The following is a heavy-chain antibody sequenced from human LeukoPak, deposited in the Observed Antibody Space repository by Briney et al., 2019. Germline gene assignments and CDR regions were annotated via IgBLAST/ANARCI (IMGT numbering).Heavy chain of an antibody. D-gene: IGHD5-12*01. CDR3: ATVWPRFNSAYDAQFDF. V-gene: IGHV1-24*01. J-gene: IGHJ4*02. CDR1: GYTLSDLS. Sequence: GASVKVSCKVSGYTLSDLSIHWVRQSPGKGPEWIGGSDPEDGEPVYLQKLEGRVTMTEDTSTDTAYMELTSLRSEDTAVYYCATVWPRFNSAYDAQFDFWGQGTLVTVSS. CDR2: SDPEDGEP.